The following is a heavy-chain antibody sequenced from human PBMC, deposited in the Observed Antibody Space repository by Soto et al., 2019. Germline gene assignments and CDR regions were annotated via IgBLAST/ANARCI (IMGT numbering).Heavy chain of an antibody. D-gene: IGHD3-22*01. CDR1: GGSISSSSYY. CDR2: IYYSGST. CDR3: AIRYFYDSSGYYSKGYYFDY. V-gene: IGHV4-39*01. J-gene: IGHJ4*02. Sequence: SETLSLTCTVSGGSISSSSYYWGWIRQPPGKGLEWIGSIYYSGSTYYNPSLKSRVTISVDTSKNQFSLKLSSVTAADTAVYYCAIRYFYDSSGYYSKGYYFDYWGQGTLVTVSS.